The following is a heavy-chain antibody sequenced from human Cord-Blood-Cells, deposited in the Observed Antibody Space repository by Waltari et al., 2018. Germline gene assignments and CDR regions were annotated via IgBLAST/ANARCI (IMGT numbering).Heavy chain of an antibody. V-gene: IGHV1-2*06. D-gene: IGHD2-2*01. CDR1: GYTFTGYY. CDR2: INPNRGGT. Sequence: QVQLVQSGAEVKKPGASVKVSCTASGYTFTGYYLHWVRQSPGQGLEWVGRINPNRGGTNDAQKFQVRVTMTRDTSISTAYMELSRLRSDDTAVYYCARVSGYCSSTSCYAFDIWGQGTMVTVSS. J-gene: IGHJ3*02. CDR3: ARVSGYCSSTSCYAFDI.